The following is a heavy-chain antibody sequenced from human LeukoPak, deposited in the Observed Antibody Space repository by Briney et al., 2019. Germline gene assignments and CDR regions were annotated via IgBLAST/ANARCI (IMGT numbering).Heavy chain of an antibody. CDR3: ARVGSSRPFDN. CDR1: GFTFSAYW. D-gene: IGHD2-2*01. Sequence: PGGSLRLSCAASGFTFSAYWMTWVRQAPGKGLEWGANIKEDGTESFYVDSVKGRFTISRDNAKSSLFLQMNSLTDEDTAVYYCARVGSSRPFDNWGQGALVTVSS. J-gene: IGHJ4*02. CDR2: IKEDGTES. V-gene: IGHV3-7*04.